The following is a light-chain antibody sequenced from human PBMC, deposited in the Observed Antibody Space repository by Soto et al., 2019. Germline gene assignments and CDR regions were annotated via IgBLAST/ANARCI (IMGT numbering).Light chain of an antibody. CDR3: QQYDGSPYT. CDR2: GAS. V-gene: IGKV3-20*01. J-gene: IGKJ2*01. CDR1: QSVSSSY. Sequence: EIVLTQSPGTLSLSPGERVTLSCRASQSVSSSYLAWYQQKPGQAPRLLIYGASSRATGIPDRFSASGSGTDFTLSISRLEPEDFAVYYCQQYDGSPYTFVQGTKLEIK.